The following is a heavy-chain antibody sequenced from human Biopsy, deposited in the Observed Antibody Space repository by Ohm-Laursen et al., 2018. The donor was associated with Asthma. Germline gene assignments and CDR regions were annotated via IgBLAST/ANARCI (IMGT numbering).Heavy chain of an antibody. CDR2: IMTVFGTT. J-gene: IGHJ6*02. V-gene: IGHV1-69*13. D-gene: IGHD6-19*01. CDR3: ARCQVGYSSGWSLLLKKIYYSGMDV. Sequence: GATVKISCKAPGGTFSNFAISWVRQAPGQGLEWLGGIMTVFGTTNYAQKFQGRVTITADEPTSTAYMEVTSLRSEDTAIYYCARCQVGYSSGWSLLLKKIYYSGMDVWGQGTAVTVS. CDR1: GGTFSNFA.